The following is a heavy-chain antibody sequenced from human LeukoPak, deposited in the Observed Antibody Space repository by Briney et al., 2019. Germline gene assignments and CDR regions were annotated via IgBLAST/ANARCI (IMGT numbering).Heavy chain of an antibody. CDR2: IIPIFGTA. Sequence: SVKVSCKASGGTFSSCAISWVRQAPGQGLEWMGGIIPIFGTANYAQKFQGRVTMTRDTSTSTVYMELSSLRSEDTAVYYCARDYVLRFLEWLTDYYGMDVWGQGTTVTVSS. V-gene: IGHV1-69*05. J-gene: IGHJ6*02. CDR3: ARDYVLRFLEWLTDYYGMDV. D-gene: IGHD3-3*01. CDR1: GGTFSSCA.